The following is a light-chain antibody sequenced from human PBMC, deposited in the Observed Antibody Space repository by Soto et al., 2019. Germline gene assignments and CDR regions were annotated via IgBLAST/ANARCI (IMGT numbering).Light chain of an antibody. CDR1: QTISSW. CDR2: DAS. CDR3: QQYNSYWT. V-gene: IGKV1-5*01. Sequence: DIHITQSPYTLSGSLGYGVKTTGRASQTISSWLAWYRQKPGKAPKLLIYDASSLESGVPSRFSGSGSGTEFTLTISSLQPDDSATYYCQQYNSYWTFGQGTKVDI. J-gene: IGKJ1*01.